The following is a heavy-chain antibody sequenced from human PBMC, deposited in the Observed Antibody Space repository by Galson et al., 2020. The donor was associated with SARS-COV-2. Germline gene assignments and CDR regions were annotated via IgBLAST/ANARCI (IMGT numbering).Heavy chain of an antibody. Sequence: GGSLRLSCAASGFTFSSYAMHWVRQAPGKGLEWVAVISYDGSNKYYADSVKGRFTISRDNSKNTLYLQMNSLRAEDTAVYYCARDRSGYIYGMDVWGQGTTVTVSS. D-gene: IGHD3-3*01. CDR3: ARDRSGYIYGMDV. CDR1: GFTFSSYA. J-gene: IGHJ6*02. CDR2: ISYDGSNK. V-gene: IGHV3-30*04.